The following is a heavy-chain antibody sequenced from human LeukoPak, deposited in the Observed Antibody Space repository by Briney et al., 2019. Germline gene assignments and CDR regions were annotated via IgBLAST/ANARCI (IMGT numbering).Heavy chain of an antibody. V-gene: IGHV3-23*01. CDR3: AKGYGGKFFYFDY. Sequence: PGGSLRLSCAASGFTFSSYSMTWVRQAPGKGLEWVSTISDSGHLTYFANSMRGRFTISRDNSKNTLYLQMNSLRAEDTAVYYCAKGYGGKFFYFDYWGQGTLVTVSS. CDR1: GFTFSSYS. J-gene: IGHJ4*02. CDR2: ISDSGHLT. D-gene: IGHD4-23*01.